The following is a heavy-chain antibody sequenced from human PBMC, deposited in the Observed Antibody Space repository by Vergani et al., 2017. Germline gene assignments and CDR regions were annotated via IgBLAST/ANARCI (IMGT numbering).Heavy chain of an antibody. CDR3: AKELDERRWAKGDVDFDY. Sequence: QVQLVESGGGVVQPGRSLRLSCAASGFTFSSYGMHWVRQAPGKGLEWVAVISYDGSNKYYADSVKGRFTISRDNSKNTLYLQMNSLRAEDTAVYYCAKELDERRWAKGDVDFDYGGQGTRVTVSS. D-gene: IGHD3/OR15-3a*01. J-gene: IGHJ4*02. CDR1: GFTFSSYG. V-gene: IGHV3-30*18. CDR2: ISYDGSNK.